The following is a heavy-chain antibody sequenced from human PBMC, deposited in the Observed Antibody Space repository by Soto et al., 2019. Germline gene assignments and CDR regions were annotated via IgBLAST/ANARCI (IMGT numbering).Heavy chain of an antibody. J-gene: IGHJ6*02. CDR1: GGSISSSSYY. D-gene: IGHD4-17*01. Sequence: SETLSLTCTVSGGSISSSSYYWGWIRQPPGKGLEWIGSICYSGSTYYNPSLKSRVTISVDTSKNQFSLKLSSVTAADTAVYYCARRSTVTTWNYYYYGMDVWGQGTTVTVSS. CDR2: ICYSGST. V-gene: IGHV4-39*01. CDR3: ARRSTVTTWNYYYYGMDV.